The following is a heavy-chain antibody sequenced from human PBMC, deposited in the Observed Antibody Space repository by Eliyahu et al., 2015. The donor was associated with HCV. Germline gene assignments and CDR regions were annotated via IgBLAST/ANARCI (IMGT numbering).Heavy chain of an antibody. CDR3: ASSLTIFGVVKYYYGMDV. Sequence: QVQLQQWGAGLLKPSETLSLTCVVYGGSFSGXYLSWXRXPPGKGLXWXGEINXSGXTNYNPSLKSRVTISVDTSKHQFSLKLSSVTAADTAVYFCASSLTIFGVVKYYYGMDVWGQGTTVTVSS. CDR1: GGSFSGXY. D-gene: IGHD3-3*01. CDR2: INXSGXT. J-gene: IGHJ6*02. V-gene: IGHV4-34*01.